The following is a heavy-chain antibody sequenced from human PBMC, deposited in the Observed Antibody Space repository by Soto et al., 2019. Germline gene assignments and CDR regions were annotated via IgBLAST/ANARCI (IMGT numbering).Heavy chain of an antibody. D-gene: IGHD2-21*02. CDR1: GITFSNAW. V-gene: IGHV3-15*01. Sequence: EVQLVESGGGLVKPGGSLRLSCAASGITFSNAWMSWVRQAPGKGLEWVGRIKSKTNGGTTDYAAPVKGRFTISRDDSKNTLYLQMNSLKTEDTAVYYCTTDPPYCGGDCSHPFDYWGQGTLVTVSS. CDR2: IKSKTNGGTT. CDR3: TTDPPYCGGDCSHPFDY. J-gene: IGHJ4*02.